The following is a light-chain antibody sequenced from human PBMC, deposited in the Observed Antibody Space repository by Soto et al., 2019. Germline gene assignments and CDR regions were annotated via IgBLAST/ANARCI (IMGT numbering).Light chain of an antibody. CDR2: GAS. J-gene: IGKJ2*01. CDR3: QQYNKWPPYT. Sequence: EIVLPQSPAPLSVSPGERATLSCRASQSVSSNLAWYQQKPGQGPRLLIYGASTRATSIPARFSGSGSGTEFTLTINSLQSEDFAVYYCQQYNKWPPYTFGQGTKLEIK. V-gene: IGKV3-15*01. CDR1: QSVSSN.